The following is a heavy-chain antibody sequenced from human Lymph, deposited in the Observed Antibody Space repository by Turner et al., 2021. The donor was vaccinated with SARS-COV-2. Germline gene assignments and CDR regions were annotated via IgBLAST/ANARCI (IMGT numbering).Heavy chain of an antibody. Sequence: QVQLQESGPGMVKPSETLSLTCTVSGGSISSYYWSWIRQPPGKGLDWIGYIYYSGSTNYNPPLKSRVTISVDTSKNQFSLRLSSVTAAYTAVYYCARGFDYWGQGTLVTVSS. CDR2: IYYSGST. CDR1: GGSISSYY. CDR3: ARGFDY. V-gene: IGHV4-59*08. J-gene: IGHJ4*02.